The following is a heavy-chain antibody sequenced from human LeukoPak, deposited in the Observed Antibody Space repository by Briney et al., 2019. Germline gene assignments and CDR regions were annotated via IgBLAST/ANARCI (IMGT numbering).Heavy chain of an antibody. Sequence: ASVKVSCKASGYTFTTFGISWVRQAPGQGLEWMGWINTNTGNPTYAQGFTGRFVFSLDTSVSTAYLQISSLKAEDTAVYYCWSGSYENYWGQGTLVTVSS. V-gene: IGHV7-4-1*02. J-gene: IGHJ4*02. CDR2: INTNTGNP. D-gene: IGHD3-10*01. CDR3: WSGSYENY. CDR1: GYTFTTFG.